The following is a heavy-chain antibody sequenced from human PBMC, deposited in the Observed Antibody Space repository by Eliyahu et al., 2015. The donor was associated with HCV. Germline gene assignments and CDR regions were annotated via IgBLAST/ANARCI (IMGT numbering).Heavy chain of an antibody. CDR2: IYYSGST. Sequence: QVQLQESGPGLVKPSQTLSLTXTVXGGXISRXGXSWXWIRQHPGKGLEWIGYIYYSGSTYYNPSLKSRVTISVDTSKNQFSLKLSSVTAADTAVYYCARGAGHSLEWFYPHDAFDIWGQGTMVTVSS. CDR3: ARGAGHSLEWFYPHDAFDI. D-gene: IGHD3-3*01. CDR1: GGXISRXGXS. V-gene: IGHV4-31*03. J-gene: IGHJ3*02.